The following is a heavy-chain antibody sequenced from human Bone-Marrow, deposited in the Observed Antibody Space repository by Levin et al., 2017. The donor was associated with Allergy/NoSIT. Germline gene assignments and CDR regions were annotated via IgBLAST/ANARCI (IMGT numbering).Heavy chain of an antibody. CDR2: ISGSGGST. D-gene: IGHD6-13*01. Sequence: PSETLSLTCAASGFTFSSYAMSWVRQAPGKGLEWVSAISGSGGSTYYADSVKGRFTISRDNSKNTLYLQMNSLRAEDTAVYYCAKDTVPSIAAAGPGSYFDYWGQGTLVTVSS. CDR3: AKDTVPSIAAAGPGSYFDY. V-gene: IGHV3-23*01. J-gene: IGHJ4*02. CDR1: GFTFSSYA.